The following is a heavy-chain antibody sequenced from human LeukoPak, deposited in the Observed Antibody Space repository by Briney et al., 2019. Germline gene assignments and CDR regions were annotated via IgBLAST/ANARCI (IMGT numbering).Heavy chain of an antibody. J-gene: IGHJ4*02. CDR2: ISGSGGNT. D-gene: IGHD6-13*01. V-gene: IGHV3-23*01. CDR3: ARIHRGSSSWYLDY. Sequence: PGGSLRLSCAASGFTFFNYAMSWVRQSPGKGLEWVSIISGSGGNTNYADSVKGRFTISRDNAKNSLYLQMNSLRAEDTAVYYCARIHRGSSSWYLDYWGQGTLVTVSS. CDR1: GFTFFNYA.